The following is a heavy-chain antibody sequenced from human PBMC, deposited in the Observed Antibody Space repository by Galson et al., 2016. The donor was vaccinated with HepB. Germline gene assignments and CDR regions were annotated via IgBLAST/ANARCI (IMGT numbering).Heavy chain of an antibody. V-gene: IGHV4-31*11. CDR2: IHYSGST. J-gene: IGHJ4*02. CDR1: DGSIRSGGYY. D-gene: IGHD3-9*01. Sequence: TLSLTCAVSDGSIRSGGYYWSWIRQHPGKGLEWIGYIHYSGSTYYNPSLKSRLTISVDTSKNQFSLRLNSVTAADTAVYYCARDDLGETYYDSFVCWGPGTLVTVSS. CDR3: ARDDLGETYYDSFVC.